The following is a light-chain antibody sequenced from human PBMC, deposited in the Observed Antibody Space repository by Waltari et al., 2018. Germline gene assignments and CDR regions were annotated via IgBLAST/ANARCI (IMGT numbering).Light chain of an antibody. CDR2: DTS. CDR3: QQRRDWPLT. J-gene: IGKJ4*01. CDR1: QSVTNY. Sequence: DIELTKSTAILSFSPGERASLYCRASQSVTNYFAWYQQKPGQAPRLLIYDTSNRATGIPARFSGSGFGTDFTLTISSLEPEEFAVYYCQQRRDWPLTFGGGTKVEIK. V-gene: IGKV3-11*01.